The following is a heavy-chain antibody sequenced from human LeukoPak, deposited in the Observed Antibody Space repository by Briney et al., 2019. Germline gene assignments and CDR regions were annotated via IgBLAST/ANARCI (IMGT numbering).Heavy chain of an antibody. CDR1: GFTFSNYD. CDR2: ISGSGVST. D-gene: IGHD3-22*01. V-gene: IGHV3-23*01. J-gene: IGHJ4*02. Sequence: GGSLRLSCAASGFTFSNYDMNWVRQAPEKGLEWVSTISGSGVSTYYADSVKGRFTISRDNSKNTLYLQMNGLRAEDTAVYYCANLVRGYDSSGYYYYWGQGTLVTVSS. CDR3: ANLVRGYDSSGYYYY.